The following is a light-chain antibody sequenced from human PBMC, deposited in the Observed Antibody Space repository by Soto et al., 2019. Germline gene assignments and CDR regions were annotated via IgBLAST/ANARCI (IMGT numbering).Light chain of an antibody. J-gene: IGKJ1*01. CDR3: QQYKSSPRT. V-gene: IGKV3-20*01. Sequence: GRSSTRSSVPSPGVXGNLRACYQQNRGQAPRLPXDCPSNMATGSPDRFSGSGSGTDFALTISRLDPEEFAVYYCQQYKSSPRTCAQGTKVDIK. CDR1: PGVXGNL. CDR2: CPS.